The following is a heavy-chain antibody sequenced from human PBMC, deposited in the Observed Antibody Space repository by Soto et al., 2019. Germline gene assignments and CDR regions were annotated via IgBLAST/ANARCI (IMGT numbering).Heavy chain of an antibody. J-gene: IGHJ6*02. Sequence: RGESLKISCKGSGYSFTSYWISWVRQMPGKGLEWMGRIDPSDSYTNYSPSFQGHVTISADKSISTAYLQWSSLKASDTAMYYCAYYYGSGSQTGYYYGMDVWGQGTTVTVSS. D-gene: IGHD3-10*01. CDR3: AYYYGSGSQTGYYYGMDV. V-gene: IGHV5-10-1*01. CDR2: IDPSDSYT. CDR1: GYSFTSYW.